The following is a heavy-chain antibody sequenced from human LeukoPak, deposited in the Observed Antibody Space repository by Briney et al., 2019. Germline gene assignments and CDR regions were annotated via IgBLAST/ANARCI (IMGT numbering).Heavy chain of an antibody. J-gene: IGHJ5*02. CDR2: IIPIFGTA. CDR3: VRLSPHNWFDP. CDR1: GYTFTSYG. D-gene: IGHD6-25*01. V-gene: IGHV1-69*13. Sequence: SVKVSCKASGYTFTSYGISWVRQAPGQGLGWMGGIIPIFGTANYAQKFQGRVTITADESTSTAYMELSSLRSEDTAVYYCVRLSPHNWFDPWGQGTLVTVSS.